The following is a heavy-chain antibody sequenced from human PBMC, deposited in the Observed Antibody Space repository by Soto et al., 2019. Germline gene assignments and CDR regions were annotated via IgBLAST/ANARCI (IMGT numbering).Heavy chain of an antibody. CDR2: FSGSGGST. CDR1: GFTVSSYG. J-gene: IGHJ4*02. Sequence: PCGSLRLSCAVSGFTVSSYGMSLVRQAPGKGLEWVSVFSGSGGSTYYADSVKGRFTISRDNSKNTLYLQMNSLRAEDTAVYYCAKVRSYYDSFDYWGQGTLVTVSS. D-gene: IGHD3-22*01. V-gene: IGHV3-23*01. CDR3: AKVRSYYDSFDY.